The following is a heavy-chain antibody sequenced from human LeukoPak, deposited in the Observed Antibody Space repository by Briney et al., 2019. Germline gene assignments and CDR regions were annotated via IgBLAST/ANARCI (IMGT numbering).Heavy chain of an antibody. D-gene: IGHD2-15*01. Sequence: SETLSLTCTVSGGSISSGDYYWSWIRQPPGKGLEWIGYIYYSGSTYYNPSLKSRVTISVDTSKNQFSLKLSSVTAADTAVYYCARVCSGGSCYSYYGMDVWGQGTTVTVSS. CDR3: ARVCSGGSCYSYYGMDV. V-gene: IGHV4-30-4*01. J-gene: IGHJ6*02. CDR1: GGSISSGDYY. CDR2: IYYSGST.